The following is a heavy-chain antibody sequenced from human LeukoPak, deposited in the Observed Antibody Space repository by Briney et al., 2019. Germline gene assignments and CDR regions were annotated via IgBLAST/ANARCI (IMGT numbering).Heavy chain of an antibody. D-gene: IGHD3-22*01. J-gene: IGHJ4*02. CDR1: GFTVSSNY. Sequence: GGSLRLSCAASGFTVSSNYMSWVRQAPGKGLEWVSAMSSSDDGRYYAASVRGRFTISRDTSRSTLYLQMNSLRAEDTAVYYCAKDRGSSGYYEFDYWGQGTLVTVSS. V-gene: IGHV3-23*01. CDR2: MSSSDDGR. CDR3: AKDRGSSGYYEFDY.